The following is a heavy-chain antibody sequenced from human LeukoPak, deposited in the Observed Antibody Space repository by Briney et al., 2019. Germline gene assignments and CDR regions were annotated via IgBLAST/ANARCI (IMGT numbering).Heavy chain of an antibody. CDR3: ARDEIFGGGLRGSYFDY. J-gene: IGHJ4*02. V-gene: IGHV3-48*01. Sequence: GGSLRLSCAASGFTFSSYSMSWVRQAPGKGLEWVSYISSSSSTIYYADSVKGRFTISRDNAKTSLYMQMNSRRAEDTAVYYCARDEIFGGGLRGSYFDYWGQGTLVTVSS. CDR2: ISSSSSTI. D-gene: IGHD3-10*01. CDR1: GFTFSSYS.